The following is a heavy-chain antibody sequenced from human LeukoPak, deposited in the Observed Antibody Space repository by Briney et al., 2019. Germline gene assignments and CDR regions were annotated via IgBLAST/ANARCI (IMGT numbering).Heavy chain of an antibody. Sequence: GRSLRLSCAASGFTFSDYGMHWVRQAPGKGLEWVSVISYDERKKSYGDSVKGRFTISRDNSKNILYLQMNSLRAEDTAVYYCAKDTLLGVITTTTPDYWGQGTLVTVSS. D-gene: IGHD3-22*01. J-gene: IGHJ4*02. CDR3: AKDTLLGVITTTTPDY. CDR2: ISYDERKK. CDR1: GFTFSDYG. V-gene: IGHV3-30*18.